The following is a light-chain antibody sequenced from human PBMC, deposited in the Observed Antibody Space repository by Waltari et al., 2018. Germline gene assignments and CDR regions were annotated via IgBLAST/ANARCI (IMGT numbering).Light chain of an antibody. CDR1: SPNIGKNY. V-gene: IGLV1-51*01. J-gene: IGLJ3*02. CDR2: DNN. Sequence: QSVLTQPPSVSVAPGRKVTISCPGSSPNIGKNYVSWYQQLPGTAPKLLIYDNNKRPSGIPDRFSGSKSGTSATLGITGLQTGDEADYYCGTWDSSLSAGVFGGGTKLTVL. CDR3: GTWDSSLSAGV.